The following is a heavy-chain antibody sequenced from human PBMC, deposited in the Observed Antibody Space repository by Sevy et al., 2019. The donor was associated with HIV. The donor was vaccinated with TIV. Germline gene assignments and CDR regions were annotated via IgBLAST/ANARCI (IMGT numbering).Heavy chain of an antibody. CDR1: GFTFSNYE. V-gene: IGHV3-48*03. D-gene: IGHD6-19*01. CDR2: NTLSGSST. Sequence: GVSLRLSCTASGFTFSNYEMNWVRQAPGKGLEWVSYNTLSGSSTYYADSVKGRFTISRDNAKNSLYLQMNSLRAEDTAVYYCARDRQGITVAGTAIDYWGQGTLVTVSS. J-gene: IGHJ4*02. CDR3: ARDRQGITVAGTAIDY.